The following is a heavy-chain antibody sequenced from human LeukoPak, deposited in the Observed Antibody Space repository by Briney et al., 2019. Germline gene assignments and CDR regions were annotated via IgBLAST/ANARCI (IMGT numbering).Heavy chain of an antibody. Sequence: SETLSLTCAVSDYSISSGYYWGWIRQPPGKGLEWIASFYQSGSTYYNSSLKSRVTISVDTSKNQFSLKLSSVTAADTAVYYCAREGGGAGSYYRSFDYWGQGTVVTVSS. CDR3: AREGGGAGSYYRSFDY. CDR2: FYQSGST. J-gene: IGHJ4*02. D-gene: IGHD3-10*01. CDR1: DYSISSGYY. V-gene: IGHV4-38-2*02.